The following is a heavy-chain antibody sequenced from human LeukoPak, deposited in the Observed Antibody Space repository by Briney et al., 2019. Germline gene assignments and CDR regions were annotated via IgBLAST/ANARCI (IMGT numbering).Heavy chain of an antibody. CDR2: INPSGGST. CDR3: AREDVVLVDAVRYYYYGMDV. J-gene: IGHJ6*02. CDR1: GYNFISYY. Sequence: ASVKVSCKASGYNFISYYMHWVRQAPGQGLEWMGIINPSGGSTSYAQKFQDRVTMTRDTSTSTVYMELSSLKSEDTAVYYCAREDVVLVDAVRYYYYGMDVWGQGTTVTVSS. D-gene: IGHD2-8*01. V-gene: IGHV1-46*01.